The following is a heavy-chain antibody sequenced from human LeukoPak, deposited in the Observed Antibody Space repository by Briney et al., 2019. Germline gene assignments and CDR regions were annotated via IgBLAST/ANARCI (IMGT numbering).Heavy chain of an antibody. CDR1: GGSISSSSYY. V-gene: IGHV4-39*01. CDR3: ARRVGYDSSGYYPGSWFDP. Sequence: SETLSLTCTVSGGSISSSSYYWDWIRQPPGKGLEWIGSIYYSGSTYYNPSLKSRVTISVDTSKNQFSLKLSSVTAADTAVYYCARRVGYDSSGYYPGSWFDPWGQGTLVTVSS. J-gene: IGHJ5*02. D-gene: IGHD3-22*01. CDR2: IYYSGST.